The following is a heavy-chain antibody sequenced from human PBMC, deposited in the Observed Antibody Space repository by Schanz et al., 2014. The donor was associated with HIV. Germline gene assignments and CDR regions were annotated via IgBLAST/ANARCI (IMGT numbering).Heavy chain of an antibody. V-gene: IGHV3-33*01. Sequence: QVQLVESGGGVVQPGRSLRLSCAASGFTFSSHGMHWVRQAPGKGLEWVAVIWYDGTDKYYAGSVKGRFTISRDNSQNTMYLQMNRLRAEDTAVYYCVRGDTVFEYWGQGTLVTVS. D-gene: IGHD5-18*01. CDR3: VRGDTVFEY. CDR2: IWYDGTDK. CDR1: GFTFSSHG. J-gene: IGHJ4*02.